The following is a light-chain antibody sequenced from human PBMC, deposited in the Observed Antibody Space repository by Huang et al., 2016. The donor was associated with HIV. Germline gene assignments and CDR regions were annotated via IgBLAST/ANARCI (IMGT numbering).Light chain of an antibody. V-gene: IGKV3-15*01. Sequence: EIVLTQSPGTLSLSPGERAALSCRATQSINTNLAWYQQKPGQSPRLLIYGASSRATGIPARFRGSGSGTEFTLTISSLQSEDFAVYYCQQYNNWPPLLTFGGGTKVEIK. CDR1: QSINTN. CDR3: QQYNNWPPLLT. CDR2: GAS. J-gene: IGKJ4*01.